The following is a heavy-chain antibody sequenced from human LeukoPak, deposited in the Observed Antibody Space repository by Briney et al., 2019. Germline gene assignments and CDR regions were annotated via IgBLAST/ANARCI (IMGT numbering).Heavy chain of an antibody. J-gene: IGHJ4*02. CDR1: GGSISSYY. V-gene: IGHV4-59*01. CDR2: IYYSGST. Sequence: PSETLSLTCTVSGGSISSYYWSWIRQPPGKGLEWIGYIYYSGSTNYNPSLKSRVTISVDTSKNQFSLKLSSVTAADTAVYYCARGRFGEAPFDYWGQGTLVTVSS. CDR3: ARGRFGEAPFDY. D-gene: IGHD3-10*01.